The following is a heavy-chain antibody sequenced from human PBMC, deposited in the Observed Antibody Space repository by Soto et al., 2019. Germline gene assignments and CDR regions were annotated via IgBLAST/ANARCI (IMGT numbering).Heavy chain of an antibody. Sequence: GGSLRLSCAASGFTFSSYGMHWVRQAPGKGLEWVAVISYDGSNNYYTDSVKGRFTISRDNSKNTLYLQMNSLRAEDTAVYYCAKDLGIAAAEGAFDIWGQGTMVTVSS. J-gene: IGHJ3*02. V-gene: IGHV3-30*18. D-gene: IGHD6-13*01. CDR2: ISYDGSNN. CDR3: AKDLGIAAAEGAFDI. CDR1: GFTFSSYG.